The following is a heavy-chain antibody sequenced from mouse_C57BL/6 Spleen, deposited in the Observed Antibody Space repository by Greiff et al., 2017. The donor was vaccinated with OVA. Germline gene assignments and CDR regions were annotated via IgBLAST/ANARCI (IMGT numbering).Heavy chain of an antibody. J-gene: IGHJ4*01. CDR1: GYTFTDYY. CDR3: ARWDPIYAMDY. D-gene: IGHD4-1*01. CDR2: INPNNGGT. Sequence: EVKLQQSGPELVKPGASVKISCKASGYTFTDYYMNWVKQSHGQSLEWIGDINPNNGGTSYNQKFKGKATLTVDKSSSTAYMELRSLTSEDSAVYYCARWDPIYAMDYWGQGTSVTVSS. V-gene: IGHV1-26*01.